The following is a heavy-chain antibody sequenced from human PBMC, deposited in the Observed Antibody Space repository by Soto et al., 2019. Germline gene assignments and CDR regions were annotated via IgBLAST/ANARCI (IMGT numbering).Heavy chain of an antibody. CDR2: VNAANGNT. V-gene: IGHV1-3*01. CDR3: ARSPYSGYNSYYFDY. Sequence: QVQLVQSGAEVKKPGASVQVSCEASGYTFTNYAFHWVRQAPGQSLEWMAWVNAANGNTKYSQKFQGRVTVTRDISASTADMELNSLRSEDTAIYYCARSPYSGYNSYYFDYWGQGTLVAVSS. D-gene: IGHD5-12*01. CDR1: GYTFTNYA. J-gene: IGHJ4*02.